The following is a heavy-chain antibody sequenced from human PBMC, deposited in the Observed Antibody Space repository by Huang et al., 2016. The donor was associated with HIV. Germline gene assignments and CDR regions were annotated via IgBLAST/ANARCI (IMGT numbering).Heavy chain of an antibody. CDR3: ARTEMEYYYGSSGYYPDY. CDR1: GFDFSKYS. Sequence: EVQLVESGGALVQPGGSLKLSCVVSGFDFSKYSMNWVRQAPGKGLGGVSYISGTSSNIYYADSVKGRFTISRDNAKNSVFLQMRSLRAEDTALYYCARTEMEYYYGSSGYYPDYWGQGTQVTVSS. D-gene: IGHD3-22*01. V-gene: IGHV3-48*01. J-gene: IGHJ4*02. CDR2: ISGTSSNI.